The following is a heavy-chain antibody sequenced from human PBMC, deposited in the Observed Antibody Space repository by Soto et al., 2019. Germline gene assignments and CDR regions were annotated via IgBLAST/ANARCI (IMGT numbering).Heavy chain of an antibody. CDR2: IYYSGST. J-gene: IGHJ4*02. V-gene: IGHV4-30-4*01. D-gene: IGHD4-17*01. CDR3: ASNRLRGSKAFDY. Sequence: PSETLSLTCTVSGGSISSGDYYWSWIRQPPGKGLEWIGYIYYSGSTYYNPSLKSRVTISVDTSKNQFSLKLSSVTAADTAVYYCASNRLRGSKAFDYWGQGTLVTVSS. CDR1: GGSISSGDYY.